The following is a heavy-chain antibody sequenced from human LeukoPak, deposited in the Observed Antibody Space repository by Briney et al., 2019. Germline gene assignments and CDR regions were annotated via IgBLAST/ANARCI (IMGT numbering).Heavy chain of an antibody. CDR1: GYTFTGYY. J-gene: IGHJ3*02. D-gene: IGHD2-15*01. Sequence: GASVKVSCKASGYTFTGYYMHWVRQAPGQGLEWMGWINPNSGGTNYAQKFQGRVTMTRDTSISTAYMELSRLRSDDTAVYYCARAAPYCSGGSCYEGWAFDIWGQRTMVTVSS. CDR2: INPNSGGT. V-gene: IGHV1-2*02. CDR3: ARAAPYCSGGSCYEGWAFDI.